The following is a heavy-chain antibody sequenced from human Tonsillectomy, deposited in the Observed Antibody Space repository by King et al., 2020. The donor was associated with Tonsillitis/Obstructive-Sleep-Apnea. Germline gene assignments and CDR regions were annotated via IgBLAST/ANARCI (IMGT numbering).Heavy chain of an antibody. Sequence: QLQESGPGLVKPSETLSLTCTVSGGSISSSSYYWGWIRQPPGKGLEWIGSIYYSGSTYYNPSLKSRVTISVDTSKNQFSPKLSSVTAADTAVYYCARQIVVVVTASRTYAFDYWGQGTLVTVSS. CDR2: IYYSGST. CDR1: GGSISSSSYY. V-gene: IGHV4-39*01. CDR3: ARQIVVVVTASRTYAFDY. D-gene: IGHD2-21*02. J-gene: IGHJ4*02.